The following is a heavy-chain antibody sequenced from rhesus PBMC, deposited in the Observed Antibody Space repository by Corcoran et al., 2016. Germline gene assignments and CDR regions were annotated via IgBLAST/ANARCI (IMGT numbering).Heavy chain of an antibody. V-gene: IGHV1-111*01. CDR2: VDQEDGEA. CDR1: GYTFTDYY. Sequence: EVQLVQSGAEVKKPGASVKISCKASGYTFTDYYLHWVRQAPGKGLEWMGRVDQEDGEADYAQKFQDRVTITRDTATDTAYMELSSLRSEDTAVYYCATGVYSFDYWGQGVLVTVSS. J-gene: IGHJ4*01. D-gene: IGHD3-16*01. CDR3: ATGVYSFDY.